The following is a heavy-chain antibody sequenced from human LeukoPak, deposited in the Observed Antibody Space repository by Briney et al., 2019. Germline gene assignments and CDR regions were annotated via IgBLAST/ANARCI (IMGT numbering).Heavy chain of an antibody. J-gene: IGHJ4*02. CDR1: GYTFAGYY. D-gene: IGHD1-26*01. CDR3: ARGLGGSGSYFLTFDY. CDR2: INPKPNNGAT. Sequence: ASVKVSCKASGYTFAGYYLHWVRQAPGQGLDWMGWINPKPNNGATTYAQKFQGRVTMTTDRSISTTYMELSRLESDDTAVYYCARGLGGSGSYFLTFDYWGQGTLVTVSS. V-gene: IGHV1-2*02.